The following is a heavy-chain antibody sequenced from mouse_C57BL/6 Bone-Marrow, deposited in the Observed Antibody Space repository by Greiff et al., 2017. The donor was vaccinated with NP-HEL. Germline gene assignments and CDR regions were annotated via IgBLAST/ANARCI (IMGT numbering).Heavy chain of an antibody. CDR1: GFTFSSYG. Sequence: EVQVVESGGDLVKPGGSLKLSCAASGFTFSSYGMSWVRQTPDKRLEWVATISSGGSYTYYPDSVKGRFTISRDNAKNTLYLQMSSLKSEDTAMYYCARRGRGEGGYGNLDYWGQGTTLTVSS. D-gene: IGHD2-10*02. CDR3: ARRGRGEGGYGNLDY. J-gene: IGHJ2*01. V-gene: IGHV5-6*01. CDR2: ISSGGSYT.